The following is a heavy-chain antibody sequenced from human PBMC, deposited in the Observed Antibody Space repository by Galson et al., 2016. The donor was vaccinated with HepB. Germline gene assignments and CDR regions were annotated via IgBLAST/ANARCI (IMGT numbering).Heavy chain of an antibody. CDR3: AKSGWSGWSYFDY. Sequence: SLRLSCAASGFTFSSYAMSWVRQAPGKGLEWVSAIRGSGGSTYYADSVKGRFTISRDNSKNTLYLQMNSLRAEDTAVYYCAKSGWSGWSYFDYWGQGTLVTVSS. V-gene: IGHV3-23*01. CDR1: GFTFSSYA. CDR2: IRGSGGST. D-gene: IGHD6-19*01. J-gene: IGHJ4*02.